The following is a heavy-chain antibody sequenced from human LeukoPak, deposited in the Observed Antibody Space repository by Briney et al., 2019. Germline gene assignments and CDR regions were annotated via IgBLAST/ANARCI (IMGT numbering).Heavy chain of an antibody. CDR1: GYTFTSYD. CDR3: ARGLLYYDFWSGYSMAFDY. Sequence: ASVTVSCTASGYTFTSYDINWVRQAPGQGLEWMGWMNPNSGNTGYAQTFQGRVTMTRNTSISTAYMELSSLRSEDTAVYYCARGLLYYDFWSGYSMAFDYWGQGTLVTVSS. D-gene: IGHD3-3*01. CDR2: MNPNSGNT. V-gene: IGHV1-8*01. J-gene: IGHJ4*02.